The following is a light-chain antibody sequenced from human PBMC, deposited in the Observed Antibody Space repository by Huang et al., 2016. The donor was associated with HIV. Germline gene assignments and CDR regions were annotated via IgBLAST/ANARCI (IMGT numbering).Light chain of an antibody. Sequence: DIQMTQSPSSLSASIGDRVIISCRASQDIINSLAWYQHKPGKAPKLLLFAASRLESGVPSRFSGGGSGSYYTLTISSLQPEDSATYYCQQYYSNPLITFGGGTKVEIK. V-gene: IGKV1-NL1*01. CDR3: QQYYSNPLIT. CDR1: QDIINS. J-gene: IGKJ4*01. CDR2: AAS.